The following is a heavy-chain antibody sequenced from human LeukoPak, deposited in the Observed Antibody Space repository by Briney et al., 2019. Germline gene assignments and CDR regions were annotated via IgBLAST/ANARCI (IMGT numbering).Heavy chain of an antibody. V-gene: IGHV3-9*01. J-gene: IGHJ5*02. Sequence: GRSLRLSCAASGFTFDDYAMHWVRQAPGEGLEWVSGISWNSGSIGYADSVKGRFTISRDNAKNSLYLQMNSLRAEDTALYYCAKDVSSGWYGSWFDPWGQGTLVTVSS. CDR1: GFTFDDYA. CDR2: ISWNSGSI. CDR3: AKDVSSGWYGSWFDP. D-gene: IGHD6-19*01.